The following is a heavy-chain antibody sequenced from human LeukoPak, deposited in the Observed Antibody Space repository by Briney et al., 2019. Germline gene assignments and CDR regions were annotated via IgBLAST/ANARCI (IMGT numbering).Heavy chain of an antibody. Sequence: ASVKVSCKAPGYTFTSYYMHWVRQAPGQGLEWMGIINPSGGSTSYAQKFQGRVTMTRDTSTSTVYMELSSLRSEDTAVYYCARDGDYVWGSYRFYPLDYWGQGTLVTVSS. CDR3: ARDGDYVWGSYRFYPLDY. CDR1: GYTFTSYY. D-gene: IGHD3-16*02. CDR2: INPSGGST. J-gene: IGHJ4*02. V-gene: IGHV1-46*01.